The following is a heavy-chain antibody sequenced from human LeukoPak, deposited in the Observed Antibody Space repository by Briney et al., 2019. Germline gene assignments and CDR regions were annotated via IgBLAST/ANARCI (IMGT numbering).Heavy chain of an antibody. V-gene: IGHV4-39*01. CDR2: IYYSGSI. D-gene: IGHD4-17*01. Sequence: SQTLSLTCTVSGGSISSGSYYWGWIRQPPGKGLEWIGSIYYSGSIYYNPSLKSRVTISVGTSKNQFSLKLSSVTAADTAVYYCASQDYGPVDYWGQGTLVTVSS. CDR1: GGSISSGSYY. CDR3: ASQDYGPVDY. J-gene: IGHJ4*02.